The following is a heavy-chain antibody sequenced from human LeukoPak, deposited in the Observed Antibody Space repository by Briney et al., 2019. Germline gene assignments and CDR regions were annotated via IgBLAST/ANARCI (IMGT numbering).Heavy chain of an antibody. CDR1: GYTLTELS. J-gene: IGHJ4*02. Sequence: ASVKVSCKVSGYTLTELSMHWVRQAPGKGLEWMGGFDPEDGETIYAQKFQGRVTMTEDTSTDTAYMELSSLRSEDTAVYYCATFSGYLGSRGSYYFDYWGQGTLVTVSS. D-gene: IGHD3-10*01. CDR2: FDPEDGET. CDR3: ATFSGYLGSRGSYYFDY. V-gene: IGHV1-24*01.